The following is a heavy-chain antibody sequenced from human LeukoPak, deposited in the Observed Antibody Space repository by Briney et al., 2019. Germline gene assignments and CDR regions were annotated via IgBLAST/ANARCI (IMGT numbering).Heavy chain of an antibody. CDR1: GGSISSYY. D-gene: IGHD3-3*01. J-gene: IGHJ5*02. CDR2: IYYSGST. V-gene: IGHV4-59*06. CDR3: ARTHYDFWSGPYNWFDP. Sequence: SETLSLTCTVSGGSISSYYWSWIRQPPGKGLEWIGYIYYSGSTYYNPSLKSRVTISVDTSKNQFSLKLSSVTAADTAVYYCARTHYDFWSGPYNWFDPWGQGTLVTVSS.